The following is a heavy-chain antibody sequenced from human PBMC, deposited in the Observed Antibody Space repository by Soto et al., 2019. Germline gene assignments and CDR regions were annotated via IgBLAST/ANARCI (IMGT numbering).Heavy chain of an antibody. CDR2: INPNGGVT. D-gene: IGHD5-12*01. J-gene: IGHJ6*03. CDR1: GDSFNDYY. Sequence: QVQLVQSRAEVRKPGASVTVSCRSSGDSFNDYYIHWVRQAPGQGFAWMGWINPNGGVTKYAQKFQGWVSMTRDTSIRTVYMQLSRLRSDDTAVYYCARESGGATATLDYYYFYMDVWGTGTTVTVSS. V-gene: IGHV1-2*04. CDR3: ARESGGATATLDYYYFYMDV.